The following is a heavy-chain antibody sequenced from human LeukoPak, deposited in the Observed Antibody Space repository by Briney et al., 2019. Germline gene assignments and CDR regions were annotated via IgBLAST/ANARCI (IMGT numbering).Heavy chain of an antibody. D-gene: IGHD5-18*01. V-gene: IGHV3-48*04. CDR2: IRTSGTNT. CDR1: GFTFSSFS. J-gene: IGHJ4*02. Sequence: GGSLRLSCAASGFTFSSFSMNWVRQAPGKGLEWVSYIRTSGTNTDYTGSVKGRFTISRDNAKNSLYLQMNSLRVEDTAVYYCARGGAPTQPWTNDYWGQGTLVTVSS. CDR3: ARGGAPTQPWTNDY.